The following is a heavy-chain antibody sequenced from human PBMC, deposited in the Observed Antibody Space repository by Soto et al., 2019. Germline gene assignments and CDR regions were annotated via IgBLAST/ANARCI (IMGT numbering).Heavy chain of an antibody. Sequence: PSETLSLTCTVSGGSIRSYYWSWIRKTPGKGLEWIGYIYYSGSTNYNPSLKSRLTISVDTSKNQFSLKLSSVTAADTAVYYCARSDHYYYDSSGYWDYWGQGTLVTVSS. D-gene: IGHD3-22*01. CDR1: GGSIRSYY. V-gene: IGHV4-59*08. J-gene: IGHJ4*02. CDR2: IYYSGST. CDR3: ARSDHYYYDSSGYWDY.